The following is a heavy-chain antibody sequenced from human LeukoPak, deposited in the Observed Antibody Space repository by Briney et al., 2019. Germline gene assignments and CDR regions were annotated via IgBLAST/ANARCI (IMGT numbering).Heavy chain of an antibody. CDR3: ARGGHGGNSGGFFDY. J-gene: IGHJ4*02. Sequence: ASVKVSCKASGDTFTSYDIHWLRQASGQGLAWMGRMDPSSGNTGYAQKFQGRVTMTRNTSISTAYMELSSLRSEDTAVYYCARGGHGGNSGGFFDYWGQGTLVTVSS. CDR2: MDPSSGNT. V-gene: IGHV1-8*01. CDR1: GDTFTSYD. D-gene: IGHD2-21*02.